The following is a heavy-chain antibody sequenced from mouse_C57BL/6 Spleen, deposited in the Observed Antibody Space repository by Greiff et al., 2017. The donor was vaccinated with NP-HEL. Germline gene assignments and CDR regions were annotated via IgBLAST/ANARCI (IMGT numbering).Heavy chain of an antibody. CDR3: ARRDGNYPLDY. CDR1: GYAFSSYW. D-gene: IGHD2-1*01. J-gene: IGHJ2*01. V-gene: IGHV1-80*01. Sequence: VQLQQSGAELVKPGASVKISCKASGYAFSSYWMNWVKQRPGKGLEWIGQIYPGDGDTNYTGKFKGKATLTADKSSSTAYMQLSSLTSEDSAVYFCARRDGNYPLDYWGQGTTLTVSS. CDR2: IYPGDGDT.